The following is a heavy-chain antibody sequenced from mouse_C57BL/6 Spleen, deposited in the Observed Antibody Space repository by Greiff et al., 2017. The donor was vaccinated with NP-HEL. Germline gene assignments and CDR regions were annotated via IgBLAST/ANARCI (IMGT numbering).Heavy chain of an antibody. D-gene: IGHD3-2*02. CDR3: ARGDSSGPHYYAMDY. CDR1: GYTFTSYW. Sequence: QVQLQQPGAELVKPGASVKLSCKASGYTFTSYWMHWVKQRPGQGLEWIGMIHPNSGSTTYNEKFKSKATLTVDKSSSTADMQLSSLTSEDSAVYYCARGDSSGPHYYAMDYWGQGTSVTVSS. CDR2: IHPNSGST. J-gene: IGHJ4*01. V-gene: IGHV1-64*01.